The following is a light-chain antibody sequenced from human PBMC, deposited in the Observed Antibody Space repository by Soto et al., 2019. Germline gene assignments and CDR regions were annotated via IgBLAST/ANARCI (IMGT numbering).Light chain of an antibody. Sequence: QSVLTQPASVSGSPGQSITISCTGTSSDVGAYNYVSWYQQHPGKAPKLMIYEVSYRPSGVSDRFYGSRSGNTASLTISGLQAEDESDYCCSSYTSSTTWVFGGGTQLTVL. CDR2: EVS. J-gene: IGLJ3*02. CDR3: SSYTSSTTWV. CDR1: SSDVGAYNY. V-gene: IGLV2-14*01.